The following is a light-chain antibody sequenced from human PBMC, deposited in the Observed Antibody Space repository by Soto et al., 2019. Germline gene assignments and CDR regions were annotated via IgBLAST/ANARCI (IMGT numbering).Light chain of an antibody. CDR1: QSISNF. J-gene: IGKJ1*01. CDR2: DAS. Sequence: DIQMTQSPSSLSASVGDSITITCRASQSISNFLNWYQHKPGRAPNLLIYDASSLQSGVPSTFSGSGSGTKFTLTIASLQPDDFATYYCQQYETFSGTFGPGTKVDIK. V-gene: IGKV1-5*01. CDR3: QQYETFSGT.